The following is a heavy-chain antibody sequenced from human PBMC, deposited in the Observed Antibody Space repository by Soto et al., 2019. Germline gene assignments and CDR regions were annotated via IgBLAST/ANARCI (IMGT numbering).Heavy chain of an antibody. Sequence: ASVKVSCKASGYTFTGYYMHWVRQAPGQGLEWMGWINPNSGGTNYAQKFQGWVTMTRDTSISTAYMELSRLRSDDTAMYYCARAHSRAWYDRYFYNYWGPGTLVTVSS. CDR3: ARAHSRAWYDRYFYNY. V-gene: IGHV1-2*04. J-gene: IGHJ4*02. CDR1: GYTFTGYY. CDR2: INPNSGGT. D-gene: IGHD6-19*01.